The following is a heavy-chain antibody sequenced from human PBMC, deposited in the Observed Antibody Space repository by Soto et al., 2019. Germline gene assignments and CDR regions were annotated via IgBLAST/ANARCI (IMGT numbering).Heavy chain of an antibody. Sequence: GASVKVSCKASGYTFTSYDINWVRQATGQGLEWMGWMNPNSGNTGYAQKFQGRVTMTRNTSISTAYMELSSLRSEDTAVYYCARRRITIFGVVIRRGLPLSMDVWGQGTTVTVSS. J-gene: IGHJ6*02. CDR1: GYTFTSYD. V-gene: IGHV1-8*01. D-gene: IGHD3-3*01. CDR3: ARRRITIFGVVIRRGLPLSMDV. CDR2: MNPNSGNT.